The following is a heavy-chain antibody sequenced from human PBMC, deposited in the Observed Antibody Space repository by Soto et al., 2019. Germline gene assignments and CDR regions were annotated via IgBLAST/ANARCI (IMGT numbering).Heavy chain of an antibody. D-gene: IGHD3-9*01. Sequence: SVKVSCKASGGTFSIYAISGVRQSPVQGLEWMGGIIPIFGTANYAQKFQGRVTITADESTSTAYMELSSLRSEDTAVYYCATTSRLRYFDWLLSFWGQGTLVTVSS. CDR2: IIPIFGTA. V-gene: IGHV1-69*13. J-gene: IGHJ4*02. CDR3: ATTSRLRYFDWLLSF. CDR1: GGTFSIYA.